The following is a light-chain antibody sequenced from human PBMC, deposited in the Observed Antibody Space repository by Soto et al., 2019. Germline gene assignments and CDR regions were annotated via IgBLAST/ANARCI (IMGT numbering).Light chain of an antibody. V-gene: IGLV2-11*01. Sequence: QSALTQPRSVSGSPGQSVTISCTGTSSDVGGYNYVSWYQQHPGKAPTLMIYDVSKRPSGVPDRFSGSKSGYTASLTISGLQAEDEADYYCCSYAGSYTYVFGTGTKV. CDR2: DVS. J-gene: IGLJ1*01. CDR1: SSDVGGYNY. CDR3: CSYAGSYTYV.